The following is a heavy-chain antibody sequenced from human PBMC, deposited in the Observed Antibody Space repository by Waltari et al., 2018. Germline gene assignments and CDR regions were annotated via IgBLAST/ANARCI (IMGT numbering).Heavy chain of an antibody. J-gene: IGHJ5*02. V-gene: IGHV1-69*01. D-gene: IGHD2-15*01. CDR2: IIPIFGTA. CDR3: AVSRGRCSGGSCYGGWFDP. Sequence: QVQLVQSGAEVKKPGSSVKVSCKASGGTFSSYAISWVRQAPGQGLEWMGGIIPIFGTANYAQKFQGRVTITADESTSTAYMELSSLRSEDTAVYYYAVSRGRCSGGSCYGGWFDPWGQGTLVTVSS. CDR1: GGTFSSYA.